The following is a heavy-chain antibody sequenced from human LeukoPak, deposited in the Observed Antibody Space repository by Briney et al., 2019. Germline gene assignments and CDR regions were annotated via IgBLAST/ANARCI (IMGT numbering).Heavy chain of an antibody. CDR1: GFTLNGYV. V-gene: IGHV3-33*08. D-gene: IGHD3-16*01. CDR2: IWYVGSKT. CDR3: ARDLGGRNAFDV. J-gene: IGHJ3*01. Sequence: PGWSVTLSCLACGFTLNGYVLHGVGQAPAKGVEGVAVIWYVGSKTYHGYFVQDRFTISRDNCKDTLYLQMSSLRLEDTAAYYCARDLGGRNAFDVWGQGTTVTVSS.